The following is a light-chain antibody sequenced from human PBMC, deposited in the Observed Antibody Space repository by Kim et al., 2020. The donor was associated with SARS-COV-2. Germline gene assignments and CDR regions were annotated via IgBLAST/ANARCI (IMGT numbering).Light chain of an antibody. J-gene: IGKJ5*01. CDR1: QSVSSSY. CDR3: QQYGSLIT. Sequence: EIVLTQSPGTLSLSPGERVTLSCRASQSVSSSYLAWYQQKPGQAPRLLIYGTSSRATGIPDRFSGSGSGTDFTLTISRLEPEDVAVYYCQQYGSLITFGQGTRLEIK. CDR2: GTS. V-gene: IGKV3-20*01.